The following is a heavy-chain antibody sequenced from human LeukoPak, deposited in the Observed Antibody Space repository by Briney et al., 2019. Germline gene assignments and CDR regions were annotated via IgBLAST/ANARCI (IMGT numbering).Heavy chain of an antibody. CDR1: GGSISSGGYY. CDR3: ARGNDYGDIPFDY. CDR2: IYTSGST. Sequence: PSETLSLTCTVSGGSISSGGYYWTWIGQPAGKGLEWIGRIYTSGSTNYNPSLKSRVTISVDTSKNQFSLKLSSVTAADTAVYFCARGNDYGDIPFDYWGQGTLVTVSS. V-gene: IGHV4-61*02. J-gene: IGHJ4*02. D-gene: IGHD4-17*01.